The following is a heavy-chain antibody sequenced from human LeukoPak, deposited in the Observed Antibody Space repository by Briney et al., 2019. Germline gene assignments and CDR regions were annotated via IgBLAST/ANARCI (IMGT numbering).Heavy chain of an antibody. D-gene: IGHD3-22*01. V-gene: IGHV3-15*01. CDR2: IRSNSDGGTI. J-gene: IGHJ5*02. CDR1: GFPFSSYW. Sequence: GGSLRLSCVASGFPFSSYWMTWVRQAPGKGLEWVGRIRSNSDGGTIDYAAPVKGRFTLSRDDSKTTLYLQMNSLQTEDTAVYYCATDFYDSTWGQGTLVTVSS. CDR3: ATDFYDST.